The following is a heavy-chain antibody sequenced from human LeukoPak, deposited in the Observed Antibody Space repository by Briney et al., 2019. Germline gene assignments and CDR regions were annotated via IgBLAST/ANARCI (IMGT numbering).Heavy chain of an antibody. CDR3: ASSGIAARRGVDAFDI. CDR1: GFTFSSYW. CDR2: INSDGSDT. D-gene: IGHD6-6*01. Sequence: GGSLRLSCAASGFTFSSYWMHWVRQAPGKGLVWVSRINSDGSDTSYADSVKGRFTISRDNAKNTLYLQMNSLRAEDTAVYYCASSGIAARRGVDAFDIWGQGTMVTVSS. V-gene: IGHV3-74*01. J-gene: IGHJ3*02.